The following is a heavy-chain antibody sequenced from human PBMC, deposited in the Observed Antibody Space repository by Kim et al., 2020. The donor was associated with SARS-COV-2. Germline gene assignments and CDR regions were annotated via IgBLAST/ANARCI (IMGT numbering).Heavy chain of an antibody. CDR3: ARVTQSSYYDILTGYFGY. CDR2: IIPIFGTA. D-gene: IGHD3-9*01. V-gene: IGHV1-69*13. Sequence: SVKVSCKASGGTFSSYAISWVRQAPGQGLEWMGGIIPIFGTANYAQKFQGRVTITADESTSTAYMELSSLRSEDTAVYYCARVTQSSYYDILTGYFGYWGQGTLVTVSS. J-gene: IGHJ4*02. CDR1: GGTFSSYA.